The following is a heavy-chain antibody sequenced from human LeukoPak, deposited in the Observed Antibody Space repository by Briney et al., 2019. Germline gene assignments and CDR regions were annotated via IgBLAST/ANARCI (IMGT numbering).Heavy chain of an antibody. D-gene: IGHD2-21*01. CDR2: ISSDGNTK. V-gene: IGHV3-30*04. Sequence: PGGSLRLSCEASGFTFNSHSINWVRQAPGQGLEWVAVISSDGNTKHYGDSVRGRFTISRDNPKNTLWLQMSSLRAEDTALYYCARERADAIGAFDSWGQGTLVTVSS. CDR3: ARERADAIGAFDS. J-gene: IGHJ4*02. CDR1: GFTFNSHS.